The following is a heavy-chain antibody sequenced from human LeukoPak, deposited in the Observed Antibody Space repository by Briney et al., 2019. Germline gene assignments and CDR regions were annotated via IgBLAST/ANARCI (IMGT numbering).Heavy chain of an antibody. D-gene: IGHD3-10*01. CDR2: IYQSGNT. Sequence: PSETLSLTCTVSGXSIRNFYWNWIRQSPGKGLEWIGYIYQSGNTNYNPSLKSRLTMSIDTSKNQFSLNLNSVTAADTAVYYCARGNYGSGSYYVVDFDYWGQGALVTVSS. CDR1: GXSIRNFY. J-gene: IGHJ4*02. V-gene: IGHV4-59*01. CDR3: ARGNYGSGSYYVVDFDY.